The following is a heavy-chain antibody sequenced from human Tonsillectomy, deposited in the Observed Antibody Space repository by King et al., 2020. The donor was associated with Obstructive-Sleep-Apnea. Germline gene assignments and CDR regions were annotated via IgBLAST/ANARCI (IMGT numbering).Heavy chain of an antibody. CDR1: GFSLSTSEVG. CDR2: IYWDDDK. CDR3: AHRRGRTYYFDY. Sequence: ITLKESGPTLVKPTQTLTLTCTVSGFSLSTSEVGVGWIRQPPGKAPEWLALIYWDDDKRYNPSLKSRLTITKDTSKNQVVLTLTNMDPVDTATYYCAHRRGRTYYFDYWGQGTLVTVSS. J-gene: IGHJ4*02. V-gene: IGHV2-5*02. D-gene: IGHD2-15*01.